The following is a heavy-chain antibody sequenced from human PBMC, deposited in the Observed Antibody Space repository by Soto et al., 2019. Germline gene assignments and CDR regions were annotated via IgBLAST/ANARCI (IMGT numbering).Heavy chain of an antibody. J-gene: IGHJ4*02. Sequence: QVQLVQSGAEVKKPGASVKVSCKASGYTFTSYGISWVRQAPGQGLEWMGWISAYNGNTNYAQKLQGRVTMTTDTPTSTAYIELRSLRSDDTAVYYCARVSGNIAVAGTGDYWGQGTLVTVSS. CDR1: GYTFTSYG. V-gene: IGHV1-18*01. D-gene: IGHD6-19*01. CDR2: ISAYNGNT. CDR3: ARVSGNIAVAGTGDY.